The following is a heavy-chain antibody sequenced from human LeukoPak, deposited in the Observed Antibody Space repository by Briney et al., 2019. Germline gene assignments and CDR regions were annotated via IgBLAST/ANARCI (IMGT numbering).Heavy chain of an antibody. V-gene: IGHV1-3*01. D-gene: IGHD5-18*01. Sequence: ASVKVSCKASGYTFTSYAMHWVRQAPGQRLEWMGWINAGNGNTKYSQKFQGRVTITRDTSTSTVYMELSSLRSEDTAVYYCARVAWGTAMVEDYWGQGTLVTVSS. J-gene: IGHJ4*02. CDR3: ARVAWGTAMVEDY. CDR2: INAGNGNT. CDR1: GYTFTSYA.